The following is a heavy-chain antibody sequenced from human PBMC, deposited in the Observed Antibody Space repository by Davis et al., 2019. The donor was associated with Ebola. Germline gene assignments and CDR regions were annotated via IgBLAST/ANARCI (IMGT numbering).Heavy chain of an antibody. CDR1: GFTFDDYA. CDR2: ISWNSGSI. J-gene: IGHJ6*02. CDR3: ARAPFICSSTSCSPYYYGMDV. D-gene: IGHD2-2*01. Sequence: PGGSLRLSCAASGFTFDDYAMHWVRQAPGKGLEWVSGISWNSGSIGYADSVKGRFTISRDNSKNTLYLQMNSLRAEDTAVYYCARAPFICSSTSCSPYYYGMDVWGQGTTVTVSS. V-gene: IGHV3-9*01.